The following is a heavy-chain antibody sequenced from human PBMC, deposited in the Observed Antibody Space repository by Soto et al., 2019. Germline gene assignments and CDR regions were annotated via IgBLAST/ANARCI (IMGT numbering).Heavy chain of an antibody. D-gene: IGHD5-12*01. CDR2: INSDGSST. V-gene: IGHV3-74*01. J-gene: IGHJ6*02. CDR3: ARGSRVLVDIVARLMIRDYYGMDV. CDR1: GFSFRSYW. Sequence: GGSLRLSCEGSGFSFRSYWLHWVRQVPGKGLVWVSRINSDGSSTSYADSVKGRFTISRDNAKNTLYLQMNSLRAEDTAVYYCARGSRVLVDIVARLMIRDYYGMDVWGQGTTVTVSS.